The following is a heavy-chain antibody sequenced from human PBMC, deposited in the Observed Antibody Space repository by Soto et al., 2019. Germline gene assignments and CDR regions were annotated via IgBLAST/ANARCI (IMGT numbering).Heavy chain of an antibody. Sequence: GGSLRLSCAASGFTFSSYAMSWVRQAPGKGLEWVSVISGSGGSTDYADSVKGRFTISRDKTKNTLSLQMNSLRAEDTAVYYCAKTVEWDLQHFDYWGQGTLVTVSS. V-gene: IGHV3-23*01. D-gene: IGHD1-26*01. CDR2: ISGSGGST. CDR3: AKTVEWDLQHFDY. J-gene: IGHJ4*02. CDR1: GFTFSSYA.